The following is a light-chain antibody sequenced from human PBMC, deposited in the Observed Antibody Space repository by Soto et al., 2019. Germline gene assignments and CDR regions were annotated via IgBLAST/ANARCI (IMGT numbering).Light chain of an antibody. V-gene: IGKV1-27*01. CDR3: QKYDSAPWT. CDR1: QGISNS. Sequence: DIQMTQSPSSLSASIGDRVTITCRASQGISNSLAWYQQKPGKDPKLLIYATSTLQSGVPSRFSGSGSQTDFTLAISSLQPEDVATYYCQKYDSAPWTFGQGTKVDIK. J-gene: IGKJ1*01. CDR2: ATS.